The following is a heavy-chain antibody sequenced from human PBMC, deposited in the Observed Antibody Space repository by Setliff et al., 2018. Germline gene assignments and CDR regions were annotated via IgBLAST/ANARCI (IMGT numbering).Heavy chain of an antibody. CDR3: ARHALSFDSAWDV. V-gene: IGHV4-59*08. J-gene: IGHJ6*04. CDR2: IHNNGRI. Sequence: LSLTCSVSGASITSYYWSWIRQPPGKGLEWIAYIHNNGRIKYNPALKSRVTISLDTSKNQFSLNLNSATAADTAVYYCARHALSFDSAWDVWGKGTTVTVSS. D-gene: IGHD3-9*01. CDR1: GASITSYY.